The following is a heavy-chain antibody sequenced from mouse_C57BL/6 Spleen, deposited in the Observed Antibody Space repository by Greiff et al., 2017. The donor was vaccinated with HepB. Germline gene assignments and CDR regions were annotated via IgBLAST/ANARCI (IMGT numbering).Heavy chain of an antibody. J-gene: IGHJ4*01. CDR1: GYTFTDYY. CDR3: ARSDYGSISMDY. CDR2: IYPGSGNT. D-gene: IGHD1-1*01. V-gene: IGHV1-76*01. Sequence: VQLKESGAELVRPGASVKLSCKASGYTFTDYYINWVKQRPGQGLEWIARIYPGSGNTYYNEKFKGKATLTADKSSSTAYMQLSSLTSEDSAVYFCARSDYGSISMDYWDQGTSVTDSS.